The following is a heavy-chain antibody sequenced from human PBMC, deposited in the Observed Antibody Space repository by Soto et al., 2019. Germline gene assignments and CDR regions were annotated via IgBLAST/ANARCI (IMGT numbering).Heavy chain of an antibody. CDR2: IYHSGST. D-gene: IGHD2-2*01. Sequence: SETLSLTCAVSGGSISSSNWWSWVRQPPGKGLEWIGEIYHSGSTNYNPSLKSRVTISVDKSKNQFSLKLSSVTAADTAVYYCARLVVVPAAMEFYYYYGTDVWGQGTTVTVYS. V-gene: IGHV4-4*02. CDR1: GGSISSSNW. CDR3: ARLVVVPAAMEFYYYYGTDV. J-gene: IGHJ6*02.